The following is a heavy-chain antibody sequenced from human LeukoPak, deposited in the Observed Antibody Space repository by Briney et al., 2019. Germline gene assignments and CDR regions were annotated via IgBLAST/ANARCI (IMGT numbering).Heavy chain of an antibody. CDR3: ARLGRGRFLEWIGDAFDI. CDR1: GGSISSGGYY. D-gene: IGHD3-3*01. Sequence: PSQTLSLTCTVSGGSISSGGYYWSRIRQHPGKGLEWIGYIYYSGSTYYNPSLKSRVTISVDTSKNQFSLKLSSVTAADTAVYYCARLGRGRFLEWIGDAFDIWGQGTMVTVSS. J-gene: IGHJ3*02. CDR2: IYYSGST. V-gene: IGHV4-31*03.